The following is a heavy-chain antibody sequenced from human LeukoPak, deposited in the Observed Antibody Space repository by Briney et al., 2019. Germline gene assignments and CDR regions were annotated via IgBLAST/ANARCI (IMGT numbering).Heavy chain of an antibody. D-gene: IGHD6-13*01. CDR2: ISHSGSNM. CDR1: GFTFSSYA. CDR3: ARDGIAAAFDY. J-gene: IGHJ4*02. V-gene: IGHV3-11*04. Sequence: PGGSLRLSCAASGFTFSSYAMSWIRQAPGKGLEWVSYISHSGSNMYHADSVKGRFTISRDNAKNSLHLQMNSLRAEDTAVYYCARDGIAAAFDYWGQGTLVTVSS.